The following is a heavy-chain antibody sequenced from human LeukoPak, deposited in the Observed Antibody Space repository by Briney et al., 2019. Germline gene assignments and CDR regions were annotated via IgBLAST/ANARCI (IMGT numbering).Heavy chain of an antibody. CDR2: INPSSGSI. V-gene: IGHV1-46*01. CDR1: GYTFTSYY. CDR3: ARVRGEKGSEFDY. J-gene: IGHJ4*02. Sequence: GVSVKVCCKASGYTFTSYYIHWVRQASGQGLEWMGIINPSSGSISYAQKFQGRVTMTRDTSTSTVYMELSSLRSEDTAVYYCARVRGEKGSEFDYWGQGTLVSVSS. D-gene: IGHD3-10*01.